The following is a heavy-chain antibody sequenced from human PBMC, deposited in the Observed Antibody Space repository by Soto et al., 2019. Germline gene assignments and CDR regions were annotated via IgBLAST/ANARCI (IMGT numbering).Heavy chain of an antibody. CDR2: IYHTGTT. Sequence: SETLSLTCSVSGGSISSIDYFWSWIRQPPGKGLEWIGFIYHTGTTYYNPSLRSRVTISIDTSKSQFSMKLNSVTAADTAVYYCARVMAAMQNWLDPWGQGTLVTVYS. V-gene: IGHV4-30-4*01. D-gene: IGHD2-2*01. J-gene: IGHJ5*02. CDR1: GGSISSIDYF. CDR3: ARVMAAMQNWLDP.